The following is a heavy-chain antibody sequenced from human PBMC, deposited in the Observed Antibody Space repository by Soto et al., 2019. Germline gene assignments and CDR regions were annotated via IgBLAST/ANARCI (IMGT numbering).Heavy chain of an antibody. CDR3: AIAYCSGGSCYGAFDI. D-gene: IGHD2-15*01. J-gene: IGHJ3*02. CDR2: INAGNGNT. CDR1: GYTFTSYA. V-gene: IGHV1-3*01. Sequence: GASVKVSCKASGYTFTSYAMHWVRQAPGQRLEWMGWINAGNGNTKYSQKFQGRVTITRDTSASTAYMELSSLRSEDTAVYYCAIAYCSGGSCYGAFDIWGQGTMXXVSS.